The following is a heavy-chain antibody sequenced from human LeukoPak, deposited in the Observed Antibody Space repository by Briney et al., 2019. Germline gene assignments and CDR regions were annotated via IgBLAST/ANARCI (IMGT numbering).Heavy chain of an antibody. CDR2: IYYSGSA. J-gene: IGHJ4*02. D-gene: IGHD6-13*01. CDR3: ARGGQQLVYSY. V-gene: IGHV4-59*01. Sequence: SSETLSLTCTVSGGSISSYYWSWIRQPPGKGLEWIGYIYYSGSANYNPSLKSRVTMSVDTSKNQFSLKVRSVTAADTAVYYCARGGQQLVYSYWGQGTLVTVSS. CDR1: GGSISSYY.